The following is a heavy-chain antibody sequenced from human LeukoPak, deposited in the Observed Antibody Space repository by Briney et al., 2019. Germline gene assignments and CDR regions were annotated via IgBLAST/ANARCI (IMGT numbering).Heavy chain of an antibody. Sequence: GASVKVSCKASGYTFTSYGISWVRQAPGQGLEWMGWISAYNGNTNYAQKLQGRVTMTTDTSTSTAYMELRSLRSDDTAVYYCARVKRLLWFGELLPWGQGTLVTVSS. V-gene: IGHV1-18*01. J-gene: IGHJ5*02. CDR3: ARVKRLLWFGELLP. CDR1: GYTFTSYG. D-gene: IGHD3-10*01. CDR2: ISAYNGNT.